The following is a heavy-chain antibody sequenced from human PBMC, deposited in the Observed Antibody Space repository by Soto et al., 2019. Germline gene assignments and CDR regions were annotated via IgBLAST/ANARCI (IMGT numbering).Heavy chain of an antibody. V-gene: IGHV5-51*01. Sequence: GESLKISCKASGYSFTDYCIAWVRQMPGKGLEWMGIIHAGDSDARYSPSFQGQVTISVDKSITTAYLRWSNLEASDTAMYYCARLPVAAAGTPLFDDWGQGTLVTVSS. D-gene: IGHD6-13*01. CDR1: GYSFTDYC. CDR2: IHAGDSDA. J-gene: IGHJ4*02. CDR3: ARLPVAAAGTPLFDD.